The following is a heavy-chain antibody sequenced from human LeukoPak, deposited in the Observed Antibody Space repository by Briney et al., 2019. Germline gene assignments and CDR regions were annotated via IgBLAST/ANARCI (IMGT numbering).Heavy chain of an antibody. CDR2: INHSGST. D-gene: IGHD2/OR15-2a*01. J-gene: IGHJ4*02. Sequence: SSETLSLTCAVYGGSFSGYYWSWIRQPPGKGLEWIGEINHSGSTNYNPSLKSRVTISLDTSKDQFSLKLSSVTAADTAVYYCAGHHPRNTVDFWGQGTLVTVSS. CDR3: AGHHPRNTVDF. V-gene: IGHV4-34*01. CDR1: GGSFSGYY.